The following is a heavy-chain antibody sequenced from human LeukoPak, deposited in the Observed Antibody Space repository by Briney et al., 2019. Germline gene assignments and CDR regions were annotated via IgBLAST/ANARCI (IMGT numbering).Heavy chain of an antibody. Sequence: TSQTLSLTCTVSGVSISSGDYYWSWIRQPPGKGLEWFVYIYYSGSTYYNPSLKCRVTISVDTSKNQFSLKLSSVTAADTAVYYCARDCSGGSCYGVFDIWGQGTMVTDCS. CDR3: ARDCSGGSCYGVFDI. CDR1: GVSISSGDYY. D-gene: IGHD2-15*01. CDR2: IYYSGST. J-gene: IGHJ3*02. V-gene: IGHV4-30-4*01.